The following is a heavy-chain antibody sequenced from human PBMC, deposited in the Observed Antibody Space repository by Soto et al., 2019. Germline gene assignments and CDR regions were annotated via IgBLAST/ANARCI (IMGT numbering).Heavy chain of an antibody. CDR3: AKDETYCGGDCYPKGFDY. CDR1: GFTFSSYA. J-gene: IGHJ4*02. D-gene: IGHD2-21*02. Sequence: PGGSLRLSCAASGFTFSSYAMSWVRQAPGKGLEWVSAISGSGGSTYYADSVKGRFTISRDNSKNTLYLQMNSLRAEDTAVYYCAKDETYCGGDCYPKGFDYWGQGTLVTVSS. CDR2: ISGSGGST. V-gene: IGHV3-23*01.